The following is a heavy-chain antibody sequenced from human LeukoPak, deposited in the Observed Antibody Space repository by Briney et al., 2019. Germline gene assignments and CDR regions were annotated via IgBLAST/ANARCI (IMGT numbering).Heavy chain of an antibody. CDR1: GGTFSSYA. CDR3: ARGFWSGYYGMDV. D-gene: IGHD3-3*01. Sequence: GASVKVSCKASGGTFSSYAISWVRQAPGQGLEWMGRINPNSGGAIYAQNFQGRVTMTRDTSISTAYMELSRLRSDDTAVYYCARGFWSGYYGMDVWGQGTTVTVSS. J-gene: IGHJ6*02. CDR2: INPNSGGA. V-gene: IGHV1-2*06.